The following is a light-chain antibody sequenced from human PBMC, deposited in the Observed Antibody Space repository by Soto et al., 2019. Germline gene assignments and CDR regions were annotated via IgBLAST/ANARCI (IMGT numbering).Light chain of an antibody. CDR1: QSVSSY. CDR3: QQRNNWPLT. CDR2: AAS. J-gene: IGKJ4*01. Sequence: DIVMTQSPATLSVSPGERATLSCRASQSVSSYLAWYQQKPGQAPRLLIYAASSRPTGIPARFSGSGSGTDFTLTISSLQPEDFAAYYCQQRNNWPLTFGEGTKVEIK. V-gene: IGKV3-11*01.